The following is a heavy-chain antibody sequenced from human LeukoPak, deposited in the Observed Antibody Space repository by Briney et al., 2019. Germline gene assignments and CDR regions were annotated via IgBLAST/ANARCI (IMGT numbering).Heavy chain of an antibody. D-gene: IGHD3-10*01. J-gene: IGHJ4*02. Sequence: GGSLRLSCAASGFTFSSYGMHWVRQAPGKGLEWVANIKEDGSQKHYVDSVKGRFTISRDNAKNSLYLLMNSLRAGDTAVYYCASSYDYASGSPHDYWGQGTPVTVSS. V-gene: IGHV3-7*01. CDR1: GFTFSSYG. CDR3: ASSYDYASGSPHDY. CDR2: IKEDGSQK.